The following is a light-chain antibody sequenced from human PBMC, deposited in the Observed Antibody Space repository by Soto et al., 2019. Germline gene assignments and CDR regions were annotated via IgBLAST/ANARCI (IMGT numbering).Light chain of an antibody. J-gene: IGKJ4*01. CDR2: DAS. Sequence: DIPMTQSPSSLSASVGDRVTITCQASQAISNYLNWYQQKPGNAPKLLIYDASNLETGVPSRFSGGGSATYFTFTISSLQPEDIATYYCQQYDNLPLTFGGGTKVGIK. CDR1: QAISNY. CDR3: QQYDNLPLT. V-gene: IGKV1-33*01.